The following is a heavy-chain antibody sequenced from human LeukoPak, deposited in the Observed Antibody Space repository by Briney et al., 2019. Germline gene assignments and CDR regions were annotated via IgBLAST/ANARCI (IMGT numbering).Heavy chain of an antibody. D-gene: IGHD3-16*01. CDR2: IYTSGST. CDR1: GGSISSYY. CDR3: ARSDYVWGTHRRAFDI. Sequence: PSETLSLTCTVSGGSISSYYWSWIRQPAGKGLEWIGRIYTSGSTNYNPSLKSRVTMSVDTSKNQFSLKPSSVTAADTAVYYCARSDYVWGTHRRAFDIWGQGTMVTVSS. J-gene: IGHJ3*02. V-gene: IGHV4-4*07.